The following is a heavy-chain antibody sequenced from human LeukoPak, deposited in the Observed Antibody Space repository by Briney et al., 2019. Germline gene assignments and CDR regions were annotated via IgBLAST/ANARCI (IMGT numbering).Heavy chain of an antibody. CDR1: GGSISSYY. CDR3: AGIVGKFGGFDY. CDR2: IYYSGST. J-gene: IGHJ4*02. D-gene: IGHD1-26*01. Sequence: SETLSLTCTVSGGSISSYYWSWIRQPPGKGLEWIGYIYYSGSTNYNPSLKSRVTISVDTSKNQFSLKLSSVTAADTAVYYCAGIVGKFGGFDYWGQGTLVTVSS. V-gene: IGHV4-59*08.